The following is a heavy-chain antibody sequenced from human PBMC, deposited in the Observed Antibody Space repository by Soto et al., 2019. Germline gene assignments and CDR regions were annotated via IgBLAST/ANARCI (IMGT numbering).Heavy chain of an antibody. V-gene: IGHV3-23*01. CDR3: AKDSMASGYDDYFDF. CDR2: ILGDGVST. D-gene: IGHD5-12*01. CDR1: GFTFNTYA. J-gene: IGHJ4*02. Sequence: EVQLLESGGDLVQPGGSLRLSCVASGFTFNTYAINWVRQAPGKGLEWVSGILGDGVSTYYADSVKGRFTISRDDSKNTLYLQMTSLRPEDTAVYYCAKDSMASGYDDYFDFWGQGTPVTVSS.